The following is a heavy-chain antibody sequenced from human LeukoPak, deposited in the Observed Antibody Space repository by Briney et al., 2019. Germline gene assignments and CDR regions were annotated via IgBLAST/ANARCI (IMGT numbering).Heavy chain of an antibody. Sequence: GGSLRLSCAASGFPFNLYWLSWFRQAPGKGLEWVGRIKRTSDGGTTDYAAPVKGRFTISRDDSKATLYLQMNSLKFEDTAVYYCSYEHYYQLHSWGQGTLVTVSS. J-gene: IGHJ4*02. V-gene: IGHV3-15*01. CDR2: IKRTSDGGTT. CDR3: SYEHYYQLHS. D-gene: IGHD1-1*01. CDR1: GFPFNLYW.